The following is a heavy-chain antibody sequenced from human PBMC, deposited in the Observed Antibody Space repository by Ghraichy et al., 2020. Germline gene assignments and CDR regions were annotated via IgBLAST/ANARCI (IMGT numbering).Heavy chain of an antibody. CDR1: GDSVSSNNAA. D-gene: IGHD3-10*01. J-gene: IGHJ6*02. V-gene: IGHV6-1*01. CDR3: ARDVGSRGGDYYYGTDV. CDR2: TYYRSKWYI. Sequence: SETLSLTCAISGDSVSSNNAAWHWIRQSPSRGLEWLGRTYYRSKWYIDYTGSLKSRMNINPDTSKNQFSLQLSSVTTEDTAVSYCARDVGSRGGDYYYGTDVWGQGTTVTVSS.